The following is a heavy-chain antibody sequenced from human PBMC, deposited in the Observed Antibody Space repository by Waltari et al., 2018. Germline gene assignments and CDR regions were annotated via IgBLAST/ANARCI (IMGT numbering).Heavy chain of an antibody. CDR2: IIPIFGTA. J-gene: IGHJ6*03. CDR3: ARGLAVALGYYYYYMDV. CDR1: GGTFSSYA. D-gene: IGHD6-19*01. Sequence: QVQLVQSGAEVKKPGSSVKVSCKASGGTFSSYAISWVRQAPGQGLEWMGGIIPIFGTANYAQKFQGRVTITADKSTSTAYMELSSLRSEDTAVYCCARGLAVALGYYYYYMDVWGKGTTVTVSS. V-gene: IGHV1-69*14.